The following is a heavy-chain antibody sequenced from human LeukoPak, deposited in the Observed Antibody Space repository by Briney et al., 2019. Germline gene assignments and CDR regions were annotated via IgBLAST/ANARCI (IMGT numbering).Heavy chain of an antibody. V-gene: IGHV3-66*04. CDR1: GFTVSSNY. D-gene: IGHD6-19*01. Sequence: PGGSLRLSCAASGFTVSSNYMSWVRHAPGKGLEGVSVIYSGGSTYYADSVKGRFTISRDNSKNPLYLQMNSLRAEDTAVYYCARPWLLGAFDIWGQGTMVTVSS. J-gene: IGHJ3*02. CDR2: IYSGGST. CDR3: ARPWLLGAFDI.